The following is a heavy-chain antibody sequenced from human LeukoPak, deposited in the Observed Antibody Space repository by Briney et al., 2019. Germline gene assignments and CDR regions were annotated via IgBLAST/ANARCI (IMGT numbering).Heavy chain of an antibody. D-gene: IGHD3-10*01. CDR3: ARAVHGSGSYLNWAPPGYWFDP. CDR2: IYSGGST. J-gene: IGHJ5*02. V-gene: IGHV3-53*01. CDR1: GFTVSSNY. Sequence: GGSLRLSCAASGFTVSSNYMSWVRQAPGKGLEWVSVIYSGGSTYYADSVKGRFTISRDNSKNTLYLQMNSLRAEDTAVYYCARAVHGSGSYLNWAPPGYWFDPWGQGNLVTVSS.